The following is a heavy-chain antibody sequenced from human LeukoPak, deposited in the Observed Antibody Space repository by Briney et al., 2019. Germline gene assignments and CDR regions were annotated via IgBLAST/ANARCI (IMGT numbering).Heavy chain of an antibody. Sequence: SETLSLTCAVYGGPFSGYYWSWIRQPPGKGLEWIGEINHSGSTNYNPSLKSRVTISVDTSKNQFSLKLSSVTAADTAVYYCARGGYGGNSGNWGQGTLVTVSS. D-gene: IGHD4-23*01. V-gene: IGHV4-34*01. CDR3: ARGGYGGNSGN. CDR2: INHSGST. J-gene: IGHJ4*02. CDR1: GGPFSGYY.